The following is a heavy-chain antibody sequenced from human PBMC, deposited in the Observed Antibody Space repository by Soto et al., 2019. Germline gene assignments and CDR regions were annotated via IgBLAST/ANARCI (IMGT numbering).Heavy chain of an antibody. D-gene: IGHD3-22*01. Sequence: PSETLSLTCTVSGGSITSNNYYWGWIRQPPGKGLQWIGSFYYSGSTYYNPSLKSRVTISVDTSKNHLSLRLSSVTAADTAVYYCARGYYDSSSYFPVLRWGKGTVVTVSS. CDR2: FYYSGST. J-gene: IGHJ4*02. V-gene: IGHV4-39*02. CDR3: ARGYYDSSSYFPVLR. CDR1: GGSITSNNYY.